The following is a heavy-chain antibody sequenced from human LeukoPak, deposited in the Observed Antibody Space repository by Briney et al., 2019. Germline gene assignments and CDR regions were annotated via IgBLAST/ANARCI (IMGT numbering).Heavy chain of an antibody. D-gene: IGHD6-19*01. CDR3: AKGYSSGPGWFDP. CDR1: GFTFSSYG. J-gene: IGHJ5*02. Sequence: GSLRLSCAASGFTFSSYGIHWVRQAPGKGLEWVAVISYDGSNKYYADSVKGRFTISRDNSKNTLYLQMNSLRAEDTAVYYCAKGYSSGPGWFDPWGQGTLVTVSS. V-gene: IGHV3-30*18. CDR2: ISYDGSNK.